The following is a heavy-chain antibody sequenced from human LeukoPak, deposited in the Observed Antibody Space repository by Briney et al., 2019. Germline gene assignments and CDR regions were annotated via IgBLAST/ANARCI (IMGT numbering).Heavy chain of an antibody. V-gene: IGHV3-30*02. J-gene: IGHJ4*02. Sequence: GGSLRLSCAASGFTFSSYGMHWVRQAPGKGLEWVAFIRYDGSNKYYADSVKGRFTISGENSKNTLYLQTNSLRAEDTAVYYCTKDDDYDSSHLWGQGTLVTVSS. D-gene: IGHD3-22*01. CDR2: IRYDGSNK. CDR1: GFTFSSYG. CDR3: TKDDDYDSSHL.